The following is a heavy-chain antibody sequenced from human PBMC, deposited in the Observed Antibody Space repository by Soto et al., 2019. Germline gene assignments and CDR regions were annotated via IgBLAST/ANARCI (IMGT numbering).Heavy chain of an antibody. V-gene: IGHV3-11*01. CDR1: GFTFSDYY. D-gene: IGHD1-26*01. Sequence: GSLRLSCAASGFTFSDYYMSWIRQAPGKGLEWVSYISSSGSTIYYADSVKGRFTISRDNAKNSLYLQMNSLRAEDTAVYYCAREGESGATYYYYYGMDVWGQGTTVTVSS. J-gene: IGHJ6*02. CDR3: AREGESGATYYYYYGMDV. CDR2: ISSSGSTI.